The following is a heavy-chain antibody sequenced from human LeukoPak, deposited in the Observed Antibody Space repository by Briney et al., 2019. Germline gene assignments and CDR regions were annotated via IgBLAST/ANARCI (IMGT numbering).Heavy chain of an antibody. D-gene: IGHD1-7*01. CDR1: GYTLTELS. V-gene: IGHV1-24*01. CDR2: FDPEDGET. CDR3: ATDLGDNWNSKPGVL. J-gene: IGHJ4*02. Sequence: ASVKVSCKVSGYTLTELSMHWVRQAPGKGLEWMGGFDPEDGETIYAQKLQGRVTMTEDTSTDTAYMELSSLRSEDTAVYYCATDLGDNWNSKPGVLWGQGTLVTVSS.